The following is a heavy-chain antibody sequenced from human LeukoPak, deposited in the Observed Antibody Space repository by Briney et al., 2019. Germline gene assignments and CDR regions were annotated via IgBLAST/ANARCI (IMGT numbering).Heavy chain of an antibody. J-gene: IGHJ4*02. CDR3: ARDSIVGAHFDY. CDR1: GYTFTSYY. D-gene: IGHD1-26*01. V-gene: IGHV1-46*01. Sequence: ASVKDSCMASGYTFTSYYMLWVRQAPGQGREWKGIINASGGSTSYAQKCQGRVTITRDTSTSTVYMELSSVRTEDTAVYYCARDSIVGAHFDYWGQGTLVTVSS. CDR2: INASGGST.